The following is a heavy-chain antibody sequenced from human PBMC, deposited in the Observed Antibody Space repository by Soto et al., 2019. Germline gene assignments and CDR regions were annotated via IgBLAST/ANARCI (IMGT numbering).Heavy chain of an antibody. D-gene: IGHD3-3*01. CDR3: ARSPNYDFWSGYYSSYYYYGMDV. J-gene: IGHJ6*02. CDR1: GYIFTSYW. V-gene: IGHV5-51*01. Sequence: GESLKISCNGSGYIFTSYWIGWGRQMPGKGLEWMGIIYPGDSDTRYSPSFQGQVTISADKSISTAYLQWSSLKASDTAMYYCARSPNYDFWSGYYSSYYYYGMDVWGQGTTVTVSS. CDR2: IYPGDSDT.